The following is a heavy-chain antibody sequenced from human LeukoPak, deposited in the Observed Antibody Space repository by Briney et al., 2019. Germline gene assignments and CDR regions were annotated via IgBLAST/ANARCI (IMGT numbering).Heavy chain of an antibody. D-gene: IGHD4-17*01. V-gene: IGHV3-23*01. CDR2: IGAEGDT. Sequence: PGGSLRLSCAGSGCTFSTYAMSWVRQAPGKGLQWVAFIGAEGDTYYAESVKGRFTVSRDNSRNTIYLHLNSLTGDDTATYYCVKSATVTTPRGRFDVWGQGTMVTVSS. CDR1: GCTFSTYA. J-gene: IGHJ3*01. CDR3: VKSATVTTPRGRFDV.